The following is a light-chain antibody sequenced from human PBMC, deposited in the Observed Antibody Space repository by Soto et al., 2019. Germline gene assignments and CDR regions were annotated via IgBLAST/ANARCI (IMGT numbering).Light chain of an antibody. CDR3: QQYNKWPPIT. CDR2: DTS. Sequence: EVVLTPSPATLSVYPRERATLSCRASQSVSIKLAWYQQKPGQAPRLLIYDTSTRATGIPARFSGSGSGTEFTLTISSLQSEDFAVYYCQQYNKWPPITVGQGTRLEIK. J-gene: IGKJ5*01. V-gene: IGKV3-15*01. CDR1: QSVSIK.